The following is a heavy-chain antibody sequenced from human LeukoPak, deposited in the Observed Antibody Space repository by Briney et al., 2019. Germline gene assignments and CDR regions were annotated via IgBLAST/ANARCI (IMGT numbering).Heavy chain of an antibody. V-gene: IGHV4-31*03. CDR1: GGSISSGGYY. CDR3: ARDRSSSGTFDY. J-gene: IGHJ4*02. Sequence: SETLSLTCNVSGGSISSGGYYCSWIRQHPGKGLEWIGYIYYSGSTYYNPSLKSRVTISVDTSKNQFSLKLRSVTAADTAVYYCARDRSSSGTFDYWGQGTLVTVSS. D-gene: IGHD6-13*01. CDR2: IYYSGST.